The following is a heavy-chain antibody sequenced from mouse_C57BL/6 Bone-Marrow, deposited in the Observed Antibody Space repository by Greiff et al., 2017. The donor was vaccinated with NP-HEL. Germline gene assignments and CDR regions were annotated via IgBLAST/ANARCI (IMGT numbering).Heavy chain of an antibody. D-gene: IGHD1-1*01. CDR2: ISSGGSYT. CDR1: GFTFSSYG. Sequence: EVHLVESGGDLVKPGGSLKLSCAASGFTFSSYGMSWVRQTPDKRLEWVATISSGGSYTYYPDSVKGRVTISRDNAKNTMYLQMSSLKSEDTAMYYCARHATAMDYWGQGTSVTVSS. J-gene: IGHJ4*01. CDR3: ARHATAMDY. V-gene: IGHV5-6*01.